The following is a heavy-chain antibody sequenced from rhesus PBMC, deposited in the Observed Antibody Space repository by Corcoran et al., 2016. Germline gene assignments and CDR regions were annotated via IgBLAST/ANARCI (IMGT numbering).Heavy chain of an antibody. V-gene: IGHV5-20*02. J-gene: IGHJ2*01. Sequence: EVQLVQSGAEVKSPGDSLKLSCKTSGYSFPSSWISWLRKMPGKGLEWMGAIEPSDSDTRYSPSFQGQVTISADKSISTAYLQWSSLKASDTATYYCAKMASYWYFDLWGPGTPITISS. CDR1: GYSFPSSW. CDR3: AKMASYWYFDL. CDR2: IEPSDSDT.